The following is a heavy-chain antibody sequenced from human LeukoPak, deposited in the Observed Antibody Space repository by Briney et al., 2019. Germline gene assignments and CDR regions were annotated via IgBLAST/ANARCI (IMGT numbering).Heavy chain of an antibody. D-gene: IGHD3-3*01. J-gene: IGHJ4*02. CDR1: GFTFSDYH. Sequence: PGGSLTLSCTVSGFTFSDYHMTWIRQAPGTGLEWLSFISGGGSNINYTDAVKGRFTISRDNTKNSLYLQMNSLTTEDTALYYCARGRAGFWYHYDFWGQGTLVTVSS. CDR2: ISGGGSNI. CDR3: ARGRAGFWYHYDF. V-gene: IGHV3-11*01.